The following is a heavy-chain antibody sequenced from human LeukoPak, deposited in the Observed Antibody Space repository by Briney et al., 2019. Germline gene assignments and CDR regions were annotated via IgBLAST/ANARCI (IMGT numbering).Heavy chain of an antibody. Sequence: SSVKVSCKASGGTFSSYAISWVRQAPGQGLEWMGGIIPIFGTANYAQKFQGRVTITADESTSTAYMELSSLRSEDTAVYYCARGPYSSGPFDYWGQGTLVTVSS. J-gene: IGHJ4*02. CDR3: ARGPYSSGPFDY. V-gene: IGHV1-69*01. D-gene: IGHD6-19*01. CDR1: GGTFSSYA. CDR2: IIPIFGTA.